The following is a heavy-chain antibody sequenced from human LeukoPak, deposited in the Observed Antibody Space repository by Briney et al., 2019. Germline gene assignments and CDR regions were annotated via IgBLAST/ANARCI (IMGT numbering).Heavy chain of an antibody. Sequence: GALRLSCAASGFTFSSYSMNWVRQAPGKGLEWVSSVSSSSSYIYYADSVKGRFTISRDNAKNSLYLQMNSLRAEDTAVYYCARVPPQRTSDYWGQGTLVTVSS. CDR1: GFTFSSYS. CDR3: ARVPPQRTSDY. V-gene: IGHV3-21*01. D-gene: IGHD6-25*01. CDR2: VSSSSSYI. J-gene: IGHJ4*02.